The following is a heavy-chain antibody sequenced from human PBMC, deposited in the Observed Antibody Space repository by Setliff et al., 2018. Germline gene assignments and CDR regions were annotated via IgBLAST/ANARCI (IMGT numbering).Heavy chain of an antibody. D-gene: IGHD5-18*01. CDR1: GFSFCGSA. CDR3: TFARDGYDVFDI. CDR2: IRGRTDNYAT. Sequence: GESLKISCAASGFSFCGSAVYWVRQASVKGPEWIGRIRGRTDNYATAYAASVRGRFTISRDDSKNTAYLQMNSLKTEDTAVYYCTFARDGYDVFDIWGQGTMVTVSS. V-gene: IGHV3-73*01. J-gene: IGHJ3*02.